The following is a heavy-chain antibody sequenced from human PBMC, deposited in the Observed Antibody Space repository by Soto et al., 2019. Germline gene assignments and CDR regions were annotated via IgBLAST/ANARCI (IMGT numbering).Heavy chain of an antibody. CDR2: MNPNSGNT. CDR3: ARGGITGIYYYYYGMDV. CDR1: GYTFTSYD. J-gene: IGHJ6*02. Sequence: ASVKVSCKASGYTFTSYDINWVRQATGQGLEWMGWMNPNSGNTGYAQKFQGRVTMTRNTSISTAYMELSSLRSEDTAVYYCARGGITGIYYYYYGMDVWGQGPRSPSP. D-gene: IGHD3-3*01. V-gene: IGHV1-8*01.